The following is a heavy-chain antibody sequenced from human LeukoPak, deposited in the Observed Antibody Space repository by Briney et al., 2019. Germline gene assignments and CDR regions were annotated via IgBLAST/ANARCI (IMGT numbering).Heavy chain of an antibody. V-gene: IGHV4-39*01. J-gene: IGHJ4*02. CDR3: ERQKAGYDY. D-gene: IGHD1-14*01. Sequence: LDSLTLTCNVSGGSISSSTYYWGRIRQRPGKELKWVGNIYYGGTTYYNPSLKSRATISVDTSKNHFSLQLSSVTAADTAVHYCERQKAGYDYGGQGTLATVSS. CDR2: IYYGGTT. CDR1: GGSISSSTYY.